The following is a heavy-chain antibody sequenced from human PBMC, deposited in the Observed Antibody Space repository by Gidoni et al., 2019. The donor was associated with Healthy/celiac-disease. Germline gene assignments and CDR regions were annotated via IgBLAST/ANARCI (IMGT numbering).Heavy chain of an antibody. V-gene: IGHV3-30*18. CDR3: AKEIAADDAYDY. J-gene: IGHJ4*02. D-gene: IGHD6-13*01. Sequence: QVQLVESGGGVVQPGRSLRLSCAASGFTFSSYGMHWVRQAPGKGLEWVAVISYDGSNKYYADSVKGRFTISRDNSKNTLYLQMNSLRAEDTAVYYCAKEIAADDAYDYWGQGTLVTVSS. CDR1: GFTFSSYG. CDR2: ISYDGSNK.